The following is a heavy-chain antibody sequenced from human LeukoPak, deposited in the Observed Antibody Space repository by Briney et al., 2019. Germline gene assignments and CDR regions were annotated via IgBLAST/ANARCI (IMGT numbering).Heavy chain of an antibody. D-gene: IGHD3-3*01. Sequence: SVKVSCKASGGTFANYAIYWVRKAPGQGLEWMGGIIPIFGTGHSAQKFQGRLTITADESSRTTYMELSSLRSEDTAVYYCAKGHDDFRQFDFWGQGTLVIVSS. V-gene: IGHV1-69*13. CDR1: GGTFANYA. CDR3: AKGHDDFRQFDF. CDR2: IIPIFGTG. J-gene: IGHJ4*02.